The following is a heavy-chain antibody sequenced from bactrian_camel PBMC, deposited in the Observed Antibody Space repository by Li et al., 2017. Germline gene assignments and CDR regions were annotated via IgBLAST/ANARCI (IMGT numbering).Heavy chain of an antibody. CDR1: TYTDRQFC. D-gene: IGHD6*01. J-gene: IGHJ6*01. V-gene: IGHV3S53*01. CDR3: AVYIGGGSFRCISGMLSADSFAS. CDR2: IWRDGRQ. Sequence: HVQLVESGGGPVQAGGSLRVSCVASTYTDRQFCMGWFRQAPGKEREGVARIWRDGRQKYIDSVKGRFTISQDNAKNTVYLQMDSLKPEDTGMYYCAVYIGGGSFRCISGMLSADSFASWGQGTQVTVS.